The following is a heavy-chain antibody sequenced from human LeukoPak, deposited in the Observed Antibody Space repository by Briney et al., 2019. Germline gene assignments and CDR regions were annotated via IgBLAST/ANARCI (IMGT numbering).Heavy chain of an antibody. CDR2: ISGSGGST. D-gene: IGHD2-15*01. J-gene: IGHJ4*02. V-gene: IGHV3-23*01. Sequence: GGSLRLSCVDSGFTFSTYSMNWVRQAPGKGLEWVSSISGSGGSTYYADSVKGRFSISRDNSKNTLYLQVNSLRADDTAVYYCANSGLNRFEYWGQGALVTVSS. CDR3: ANSGLNRFEY. CDR1: GFTFSTYS.